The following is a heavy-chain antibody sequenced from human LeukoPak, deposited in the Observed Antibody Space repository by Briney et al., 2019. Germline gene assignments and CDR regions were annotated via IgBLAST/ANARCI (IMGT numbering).Heavy chain of an antibody. D-gene: IGHD5-24*01. CDR2: INPKSGDT. J-gene: IGHJ4*02. CDR3: ARGRGGYNYMY. CDR1: GYTITGYY. Sequence: ASVKVSCKASGYTITGYYMHWVRQAPGQGLEWMGRINPKSGDTNSAQKFQGRITMTRDTSINTAYMELSRLRSDDTAVYFCARGRGGYNYMYWGQGTLVTVSS. V-gene: IGHV1-2*06.